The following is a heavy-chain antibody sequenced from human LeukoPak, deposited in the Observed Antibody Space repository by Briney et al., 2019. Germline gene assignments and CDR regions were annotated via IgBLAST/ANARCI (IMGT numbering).Heavy chain of an antibody. CDR1: GFTVSSNY. CDR3: ARVVAGGHAFDI. CDR2: IYSGGST. V-gene: IGHV3-53*01. J-gene: IGHJ3*02. D-gene: IGHD2-15*01. Sequence: GGSLRLSCAASGFTVSSNYMSWVRQAPGKGLEWVSVIYSGGSTYYADSVKGRFIISRDNSKNTLYLQMNSLRAEDTAVYYCARVVAGGHAFDIWGQGTMVTVSS.